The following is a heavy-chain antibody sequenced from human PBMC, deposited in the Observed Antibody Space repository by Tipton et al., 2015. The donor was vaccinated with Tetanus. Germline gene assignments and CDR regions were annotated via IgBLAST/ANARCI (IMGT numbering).Heavy chain of an antibody. Sequence: TLSLTCTVSGGSINSYYWSWIRQPPGKGLEWIGYIYYSGSTNYNPSLRSRVTISVDTSKNQFSLKLSSVTAADTVVYYCARIRQVGKPGPFFDYWGQGTLVTVSS. J-gene: IGHJ4*02. CDR3: ARIRQVGKPGPFFDY. CDR2: IYYSGST. CDR1: GGSINSYY. D-gene: IGHD7-27*01. V-gene: IGHV4-59*01.